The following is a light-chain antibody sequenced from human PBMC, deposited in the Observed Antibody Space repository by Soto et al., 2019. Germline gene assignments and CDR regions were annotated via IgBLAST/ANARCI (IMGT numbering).Light chain of an antibody. CDR2: KIS. V-gene: IGKV2-24*01. CDR3: MQTTQIPVT. Sequence: DIVMTQTPLSSPVTLGQPASISCRSSQSLIRSDGSTCLSWLQQRPGQPPRLLIYKISNRLSGVPERFSGSGAGTDFTLKISRVEAEDVGVYYCMQTTQIPVTFGQGTKLEI. CDR1: QSLIRSDGSTC. J-gene: IGKJ2*01.